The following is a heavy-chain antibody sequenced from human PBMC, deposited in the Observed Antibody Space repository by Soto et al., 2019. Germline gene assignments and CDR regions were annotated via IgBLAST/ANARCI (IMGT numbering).Heavy chain of an antibody. Sequence: QVQLQQWGAGLLKPSETLSLTCAVYGGSFSGYYGSWIRQPQGKGREWIGEIKHSGSTNYSPSLKSRVTVSVDTSKNQFALKLRSVTAADTAVYYCARGYSAVGLGYWGQGTLVTVSS. CDR1: GGSFSGYY. V-gene: IGHV4-34*01. CDR2: IKHSGST. CDR3: ARGYSAVGLGY. D-gene: IGHD6-19*01. J-gene: IGHJ4*02.